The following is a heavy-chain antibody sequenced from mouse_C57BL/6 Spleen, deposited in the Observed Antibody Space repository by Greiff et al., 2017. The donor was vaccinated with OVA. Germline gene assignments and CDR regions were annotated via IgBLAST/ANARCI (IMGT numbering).Heavy chain of an antibody. Sequence: QVQLQQPGAELVKPGASVKLSCKASGYTFTSYWMPWVKQRPGQGLEWIGEIDPSDSYTNYNQKFKGKATLTVDTSSSTAYMQLSSLTSDDSAVDYCARGCSSYWYFDVWGTGTTVTVAS. CDR3: ARGCSSYWYFDV. J-gene: IGHJ1*03. D-gene: IGHD1-1*01. V-gene: IGHV1-50*01. CDR2: IDPSDSYT. CDR1: GYTFTSYW.